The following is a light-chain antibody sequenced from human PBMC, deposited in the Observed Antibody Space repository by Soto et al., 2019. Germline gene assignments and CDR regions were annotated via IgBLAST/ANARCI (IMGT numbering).Light chain of an antibody. J-gene: IGKJ1*01. Sequence: IQLTQTPSSLSASVGDRVTISFRASQNIRNDLGWYQQRVGRAPRLLIYAASSLDDGVPSRFSGSGSGTEFTLTISSLQRDDFATYYCQHYNSYSEAFGQGTKVDIK. CDR1: QNIRND. V-gene: IGKV1-17*01. CDR3: QHYNSYSEA. CDR2: AAS.